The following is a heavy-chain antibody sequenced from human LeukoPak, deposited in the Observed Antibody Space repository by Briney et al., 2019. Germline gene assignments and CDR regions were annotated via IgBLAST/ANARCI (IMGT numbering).Heavy chain of an antibody. J-gene: IGHJ4*02. CDR3: ASVVAHANDY. D-gene: IGHD2-15*01. CDR1: GFTFSNYW. V-gene: IGHV3-74*01. Sequence: PGGSLRLSCVASGFTFSNYWMHWVRQAPGKGLVWVSRINSDGSTTSYADSVKGRFTISRDNAKNTLYLQMNSLRAEDTAVYYCASVVAHANDYWGQGTLVTVSS. CDR2: INSDGSTT.